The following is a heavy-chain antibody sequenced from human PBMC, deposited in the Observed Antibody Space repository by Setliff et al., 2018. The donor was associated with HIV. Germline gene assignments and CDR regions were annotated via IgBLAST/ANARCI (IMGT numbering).Heavy chain of an antibody. V-gene: IGHV3-7*01. J-gene: IGHJ4*02. Sequence: GESLKLSCTASGFIFSSYWMRWVRQAPGKGLEWVANIKHGGSEKYYVDSVKGRFTMSRDNAKNSLFLQMHSLRAEDTAVYYCARVADGYNSYFDYWGQGTVVTVSS. CDR1: GFIFSSYW. CDR3: ARVADGYNSYFDY. D-gene: IGHD5-18*01. CDR2: IKHGGSEK.